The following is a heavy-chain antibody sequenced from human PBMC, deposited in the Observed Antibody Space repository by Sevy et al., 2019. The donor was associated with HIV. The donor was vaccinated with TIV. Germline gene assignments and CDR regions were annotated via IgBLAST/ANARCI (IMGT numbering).Heavy chain of an antibody. J-gene: IGHJ3*01. CDR1: XXXFYDYS. V-gene: IGHV3-23*01. CDR2: LXFGCGKI. CDR3: ARXGXXXXXXXXXXXTXVXXSXXXIDV. Sequence: GGSLRLSCAASXXXFYDYSMXXXXXAPGKGLEWVATLXFGCGKINYADSVKGRFTISRDNSKNSFYLQMDNLRVEDTALYYCARXGXXXXXXXXXXXTXVXXSXXXIDV.